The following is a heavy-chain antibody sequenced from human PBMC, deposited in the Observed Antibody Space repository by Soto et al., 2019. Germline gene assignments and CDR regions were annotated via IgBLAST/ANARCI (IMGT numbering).Heavy chain of an antibody. CDR1: GYTFTGYD. Sequence: ASVKVSCKASGYTFTGYDMHWVRQAPGQGLEWMGWINPNSGGTNYAQKFQGWVTMTRDTSISTAYMELSRLRSDDTAVYYCARDRTPTIFGVVTPTYDAFDIWGQGTMVTVSS. CDR3: ARDRTPTIFGVVTPTYDAFDI. V-gene: IGHV1-2*04. D-gene: IGHD3-3*01. J-gene: IGHJ3*02. CDR2: INPNSGGT.